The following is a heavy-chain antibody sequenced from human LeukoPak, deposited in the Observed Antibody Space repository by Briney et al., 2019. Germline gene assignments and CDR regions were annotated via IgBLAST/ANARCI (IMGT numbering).Heavy chain of an antibody. Sequence: GGSLRLSCAASGFTVSSNYMSWVRQAPGKGLEWVSSISSSSSYIYYADSVKGRFTISRDNAKNSLYLQMNSLRAEDTAVYYCARDGRGRQWLVRDYFDYWGQGTLVTVSS. V-gene: IGHV3-21*01. J-gene: IGHJ4*02. D-gene: IGHD6-19*01. CDR2: ISSSSSYI. CDR3: ARDGRGRQWLVRDYFDY. CDR1: GFTVSSNY.